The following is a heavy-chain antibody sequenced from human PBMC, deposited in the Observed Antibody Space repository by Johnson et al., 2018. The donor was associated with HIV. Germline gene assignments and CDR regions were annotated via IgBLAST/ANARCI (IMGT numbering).Heavy chain of an antibody. J-gene: IGHJ3*02. CDR1: GFTFSSYW. Sequence: VQLVESGGGVVRPGGSLRLSCAASGFTFSSYWMSWVRQAPGKGLEWVANIKQDGSEKYYVDSVKGRFTISRDNAKNSLYLQMNSLRVEDTAVYFCAKSSIAVQDAFDIWGQGTMVTVSS. CDR3: AKSSIAVQDAFDI. D-gene: IGHD6-19*01. CDR2: IKQDGSEK. V-gene: IGHV3-7*05.